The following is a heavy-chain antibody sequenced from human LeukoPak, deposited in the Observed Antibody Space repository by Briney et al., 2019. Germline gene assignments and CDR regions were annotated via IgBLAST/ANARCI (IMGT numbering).Heavy chain of an antibody. V-gene: IGHV3-7*01. D-gene: IGHD4-17*01. J-gene: IGHJ4*02. CDR3: ARAGDDYGDYVFDY. CDR1: GFTFSNYW. CDR2: IKQDGSEK. Sequence: GGSLRLSCAASGFTFSNYWMSWVRQAPGKGLEWVANIKQDGSEKYYVDSVKGRFTISRDNAKNSLYLQMNSLRAEDTAVYYCARAGDDYGDYVFDYWGQGTLVTVSS.